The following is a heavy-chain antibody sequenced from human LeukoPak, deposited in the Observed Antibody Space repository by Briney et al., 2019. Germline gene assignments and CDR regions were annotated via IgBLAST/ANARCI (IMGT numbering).Heavy chain of an antibody. D-gene: IGHD6-13*01. CDR3: ARGYSSSWYDY. J-gene: IGHJ4*02. CDR1: GGSFSGYY. Sequence: SETLSLTCAVYGGSFSGYYWSWLRQPPGKGLEWIGEINHSGSTNYNPSLKSRVTISVDTSKNQFSLKLSSVTAADTAVYYCARGYSSSWYDYWGKGTLVTVSS. CDR2: INHSGST. V-gene: IGHV4-34*01.